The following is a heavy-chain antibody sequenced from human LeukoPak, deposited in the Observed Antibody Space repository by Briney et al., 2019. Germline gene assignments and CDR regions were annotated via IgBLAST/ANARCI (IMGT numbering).Heavy chain of an antibody. V-gene: IGHV4-61*02. CDR2: IYTSGYT. D-gene: IGHD6-13*01. J-gene: IGHJ4*02. CDR3: ARVDTDSSSWYEDY. Sequence: PSETLSLTCTVSGGSISSGSYYWSWIRQPAGKGLEWIGRIYTSGYTSYNPSLKSRVTISVDTSKNQFSLKVTSVTAADTAVYYCARVDTDSSSWYEDYWGQGTLVTVSS. CDR1: GGSISSGSYY.